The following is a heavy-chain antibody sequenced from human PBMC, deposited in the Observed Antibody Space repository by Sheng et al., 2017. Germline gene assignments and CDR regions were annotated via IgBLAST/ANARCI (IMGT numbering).Heavy chain of an antibody. CDR3: ARLVVPAAIFQDNGMDV. CDR1: GGSFSGYY. V-gene: IGHV4-34*01. D-gene: IGHD2-2*01. CDR2: INHSGST. J-gene: IGHJ6*02. Sequence: QVQLQQWGAGLLKPSETLSLTCAVYGGSFSGYYWSWIRQPPGKGLEWIGEINHSGSTNYNPSLKSRVTISVDTSKNQFSLKLSSVTAADTAVYYCARLVVPAAIFQDNGMDVWGQGTTVTVSS.